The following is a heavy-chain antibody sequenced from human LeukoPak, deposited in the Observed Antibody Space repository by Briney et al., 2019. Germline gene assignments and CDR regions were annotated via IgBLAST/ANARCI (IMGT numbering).Heavy chain of an antibody. CDR3: AKDALSTLIVVVTAFGA. CDR2: ISYDGSNK. J-gene: IGHJ4*02. CDR1: GFTFSSYG. Sequence: PGRSLRLSCAASGFTFSSYGMHWVRQAPGKGLEWVAVISYDGSNKYYADSVKGRFTISRDNSKNTLYLQMNSLRAEDTAVYYCAKDALSTLIVVVTAFGAWGQGTLVTVSS. V-gene: IGHV3-30*18. D-gene: IGHD2-21*02.